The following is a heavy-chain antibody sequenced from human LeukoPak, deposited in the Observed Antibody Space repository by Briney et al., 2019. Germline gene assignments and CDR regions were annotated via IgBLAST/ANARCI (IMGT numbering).Heavy chain of an antibody. J-gene: IGHJ5*02. CDR2: ISAYNGNT. V-gene: IGHV1-18*01. CDR3: ARSRNSGNDPYNWFDP. CDR1: GGTFSSYA. Sequence: GASVKVSCKASGGTFSSYAISWVRQAPGQGLEWMGWISAYNGNTNYAQKLQGRVTMTTDTSTSTAYMELRSLRSDDTAVYYCARSRNSGNDPYNWFDPWGQGTLVIVSS. D-gene: IGHD5-12*01.